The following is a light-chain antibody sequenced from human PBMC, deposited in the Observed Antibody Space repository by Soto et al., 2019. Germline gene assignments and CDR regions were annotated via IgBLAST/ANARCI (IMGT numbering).Light chain of an antibody. Sequence: SYELTQPPSVSVAPRKTATITCGGKNIGSRSVHWYQQRPGQAPLLVMYYDSDRPSGIPERFSGSNSGNTATLTISRVEAGDEADYYCQVSDSSGDVVFGGGTKVTVL. CDR1: NIGSRS. CDR3: QVSDSSGDVV. V-gene: IGLV3-21*04. CDR2: YDS. J-gene: IGLJ3*02.